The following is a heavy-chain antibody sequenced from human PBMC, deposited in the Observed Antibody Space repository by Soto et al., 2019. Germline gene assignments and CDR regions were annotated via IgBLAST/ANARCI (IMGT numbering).Heavy chain of an antibody. D-gene: IGHD3-16*01. Sequence: ASVKVSCKASGYTFTSYGISWVRQAPGQGLEWVGWISAYSGKTHYAQKFQGKVTMTTDTSTNTAYLELRSLRSDDTAVYYCARDPYLGDHQYWGQGTLVTVSS. J-gene: IGHJ4*02. V-gene: IGHV1-18*01. CDR2: ISAYSGKT. CDR1: GYTFTSYG. CDR3: ARDPYLGDHQY.